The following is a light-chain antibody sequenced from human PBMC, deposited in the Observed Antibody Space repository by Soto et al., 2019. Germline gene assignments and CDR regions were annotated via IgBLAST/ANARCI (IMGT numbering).Light chain of an antibody. Sequence: DIQMTQSPSSLSASVGDRVTITCRASQGISNYLAWYQQKPGKVPKLLIYAASTLQSGVPSRFSGSGSGTDFTLTISRLQPEDVAAYYWQKYNSAPPGTFGQGTKVEIK. CDR2: AAS. V-gene: IGKV1-27*01. J-gene: IGKJ1*01. CDR1: QGISNY. CDR3: QKYNSAPPGT.